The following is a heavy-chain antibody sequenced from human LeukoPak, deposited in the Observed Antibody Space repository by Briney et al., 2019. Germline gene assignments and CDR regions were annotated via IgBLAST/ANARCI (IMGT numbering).Heavy chain of an antibody. J-gene: IGHJ4*02. CDR3: ARVSGVRGVIPVGYYFDY. V-gene: IGHV4-59*01. CDR2: IYYSGST. Sequence: SETLSLTCTVSGGSISSYYWSWIRQPPGKGLEWIGYIYYSGSTNYNPSLKSRVTISVDTSKNQFSLKLSSVTAADTAVYYCARVSGVRGVIPVGYYFDYWGQGTLVTASS. D-gene: IGHD3-10*01. CDR1: GGSISSYY.